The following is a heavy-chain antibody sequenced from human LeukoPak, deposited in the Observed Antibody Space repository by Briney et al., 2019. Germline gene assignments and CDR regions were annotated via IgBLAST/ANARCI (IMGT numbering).Heavy chain of an antibody. Sequence: ASVKVSCKASGYTFTSYDINWVRQATGQGLEWMGWMNPNSGNTGYAQKFQGRVTMTRNTSISTAYMELSSLRSEDTAVYHCARTSSSWFHYYGMDVWGQGTTVTVSS. V-gene: IGHV1-8*01. CDR2: MNPNSGNT. D-gene: IGHD6-13*01. J-gene: IGHJ6*02. CDR1: GYTFTSYD. CDR3: ARTSSSWFHYYGMDV.